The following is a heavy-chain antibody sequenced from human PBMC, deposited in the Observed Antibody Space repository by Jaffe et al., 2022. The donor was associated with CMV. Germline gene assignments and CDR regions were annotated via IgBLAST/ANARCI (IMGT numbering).Heavy chain of an antibody. CDR1: GFTFSSYG. CDR3: AKPAVVVPRSAFDI. CDR2: ISYDGSNK. J-gene: IGHJ3*02. V-gene: IGHV3-30*18. Sequence: QVQLVESGGGVVQPGRSLRLSCAASGFTFSSYGMHWVRQAPGKGLEWVAVISYDGSNKYYADSVKGRFTISRDNSKNTLYLQMNSLRAEDTAVYYCAKPAVVVPRSAFDIWGQGTMVTVSS. D-gene: IGHD2-2*01.